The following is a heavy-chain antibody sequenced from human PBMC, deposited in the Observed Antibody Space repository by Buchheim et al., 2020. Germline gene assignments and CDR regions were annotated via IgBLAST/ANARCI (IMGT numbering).Heavy chain of an antibody. CDR2: FYYSWST. Sequence: QVQVQESGPGLVKPSETLSLTCTVSGGSMSSYYWSWIRQPPGKGLGWIGYFYYSWSTTYNPSLKSRCTISGDTSKNQFSLEVRSVTAADTAVYFCARGSYSGSYYFDYWGQGTL. CDR1: GGSMSSYY. J-gene: IGHJ4*02. V-gene: IGHV4-59*01. D-gene: IGHD1-26*01. CDR3: ARGSYSGSYYFDY.